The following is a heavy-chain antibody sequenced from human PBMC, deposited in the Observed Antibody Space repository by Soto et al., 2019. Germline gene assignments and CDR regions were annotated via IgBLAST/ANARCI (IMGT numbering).Heavy chain of an antibody. CDR1: GGSISSSSYY. CDR3: ARLGIRQQLHTWRFDY. V-gene: IGHV4-39*01. Sequence: PSETLSLTCTVSGGSISSSSYYWGWIRQPPGKGLEWIGSIYYSGSTYYNPSLKSRVTISVDTSKNQFSLKLSSVTAADTAVYYCARLGIRQQLHTWRFDYWGQGTLVTVSS. D-gene: IGHD6-13*01. CDR2: IYYSGST. J-gene: IGHJ4*02.